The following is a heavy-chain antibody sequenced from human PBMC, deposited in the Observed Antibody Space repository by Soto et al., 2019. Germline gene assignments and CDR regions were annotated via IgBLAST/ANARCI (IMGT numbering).Heavy chain of an antibody. V-gene: IGHV3-30*04. CDR1: GFTFSSYA. CDR2: ISYGGTYK. J-gene: IGHJ4*02. Sequence: GGSLRLSCAASGFTFSSYAMHWVRQPPGKGLEWVAGISYGGTYKYYADSVKGRFTISRDSSRNTVYLQMSSLTAEDTAVYYCTKDPRGPDYWGQGTLVTVSS. D-gene: IGHD3-10*01. CDR3: TKDPRGPDY.